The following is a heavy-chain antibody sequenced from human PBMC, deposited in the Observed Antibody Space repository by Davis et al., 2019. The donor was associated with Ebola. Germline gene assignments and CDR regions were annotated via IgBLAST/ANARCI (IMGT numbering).Heavy chain of an antibody. Sequence: GESLKISCAASGFTFSSYGMHWVRQAPGKGLEWVAVISYDGSEKYYADSVKGRFTISRDNSKNTLYLQMNSLRAEDTAVYYCARDASYCSGGSCYSGEYFQHWGQGTLVTVSS. CDR2: ISYDGSEK. D-gene: IGHD2-15*01. V-gene: IGHV3-30*03. CDR3: ARDASYCSGGSCYSGEYFQH. J-gene: IGHJ1*01. CDR1: GFTFSSYG.